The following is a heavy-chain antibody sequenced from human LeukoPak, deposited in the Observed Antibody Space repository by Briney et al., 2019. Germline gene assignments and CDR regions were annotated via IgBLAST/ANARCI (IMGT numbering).Heavy chain of an antibody. CDR3: ARAGGYSYGEFDY. Sequence: GGSLRLSCAASGFTFSSYGMHWVRQAPGKGLEWVAFIRYDGSNKYYADSVKGRFTISRDNSKNTLYLQMNSLRAEDTAVYYCARAGGYSYGEFDYWGQGTLVTVSS. D-gene: IGHD5-18*01. V-gene: IGHV3-30*02. CDR1: GFTFSSYG. J-gene: IGHJ4*02. CDR2: IRYDGSNK.